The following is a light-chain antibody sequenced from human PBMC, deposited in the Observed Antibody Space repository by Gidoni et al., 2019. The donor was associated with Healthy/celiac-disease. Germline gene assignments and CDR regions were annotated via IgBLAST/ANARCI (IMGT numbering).Light chain of an antibody. CDR3: QVWDSSSDHPGVV. CDR2: DDS. Sequence: SYVLTQPPSLPVAPGKTARITCGGNNIGSKSVHLYQQKPGQAPVLVVYDDSDRPSGIPERFSGSNSGNTATLTISRVEAGDEADYYCQVWDSSSDHPGVVFGGGTKLTVL. CDR1: NIGSKS. J-gene: IGLJ2*01. V-gene: IGLV3-21*03.